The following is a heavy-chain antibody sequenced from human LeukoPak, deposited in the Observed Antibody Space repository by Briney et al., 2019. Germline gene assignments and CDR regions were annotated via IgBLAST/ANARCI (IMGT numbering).Heavy chain of an antibody. V-gene: IGHV4-30-2*05. Sequence: LRLSCAASGFTFSSYAMSWVRQPPGKVLEWIGYVYHSGSTYYSPPLRNRVTLSVDTSKNQFSLKLSSVTAADTAVYYCARAHGSPSVRLFDSWGQGTLVTVSS. CDR2: VYHSGST. J-gene: IGHJ4*02. D-gene: IGHD3-10*01. CDR3: ARAHGSPSVRLFDS. CDR1: GFTFSSYA.